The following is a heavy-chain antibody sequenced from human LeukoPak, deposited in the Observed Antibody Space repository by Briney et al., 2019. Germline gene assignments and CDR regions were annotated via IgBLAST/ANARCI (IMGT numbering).Heavy chain of an antibody. CDR2: ISSSGSTT. D-gene: IGHD3-10*01. Sequence: GGSLRLSCAASGFTFTSYEMNWVRQAPGKGLEWVSYISSSGSTTYYADSMKGRFTISRDNAKNSLYLQMNSLRAEDTAVYYCAKVAKYYYGPETYYFFEQWGQGTPVTAAS. V-gene: IGHV3-48*03. CDR1: GFTFTSYE. J-gene: IGHJ4*02. CDR3: AKVAKYYYGPETYYFFEQ.